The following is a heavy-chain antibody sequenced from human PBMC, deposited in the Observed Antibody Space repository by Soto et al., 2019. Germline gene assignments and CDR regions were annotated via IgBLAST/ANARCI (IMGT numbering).Heavy chain of an antibody. CDR3: AKDPHYDYIWGSYRTAFDY. CDR1: GFTFSSYA. CDR2: ISGSGGGT. Sequence: EAQLLESGGGLVQPGGSLRLSCAASGFTFSSYAMSWVRQAPGKGLEWVSAISGSGGGTYYADSVKGRFTISRDNSKNTLYLQMNSLRAEDTAVYYCAKDPHYDYIWGSYRTAFDYWGQGTLVTVSS. J-gene: IGHJ4*02. D-gene: IGHD3-16*02. V-gene: IGHV3-23*01.